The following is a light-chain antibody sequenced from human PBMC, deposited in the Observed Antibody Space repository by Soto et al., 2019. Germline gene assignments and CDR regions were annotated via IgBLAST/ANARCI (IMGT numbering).Light chain of an antibody. CDR3: QQYDNLPLT. CDR1: QNIGTT. J-gene: IGKJ4*01. V-gene: IGKV1-33*01. Sequence: EIQLTQSAPSLSASVGAQITIICRASQNIGTTLNWYQQKPGKAPKLLTYDASDLETGVPSSFSGSGSGTDFTFTINSLQPEDIATYYCQQYDNLPLTFGGGPKV. CDR2: DAS.